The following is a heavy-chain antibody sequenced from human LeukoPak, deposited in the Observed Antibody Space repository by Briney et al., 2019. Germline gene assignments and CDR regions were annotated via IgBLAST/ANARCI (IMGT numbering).Heavy chain of an antibody. V-gene: IGHV1-69*04. CDR1: GGTFSSYA. J-gene: IGHJ4*02. Sequence: SVKVSCKASGGTFSSYAISWVRQAPGQGLEWMGRIIPILGIANYAQKFQGRVTITADKSTSTAYMELSSLRSEDTAVYYCAREEGYCSGGSCYDVDYWGQGTLVTVSS. CDR2: IIPILGIA. D-gene: IGHD2-15*01. CDR3: AREEGYCSGGSCYDVDY.